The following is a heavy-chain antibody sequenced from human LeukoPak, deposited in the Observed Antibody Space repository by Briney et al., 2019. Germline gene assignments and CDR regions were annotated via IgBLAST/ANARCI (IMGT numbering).Heavy chain of an antibody. CDR3: AREFGDILTGWIDY. CDR1: GYIFTSYY. D-gene: IGHD3-9*01. J-gene: IGHJ4*02. CDR2: INPSGGTT. Sequence: ATVKVSCKAYGYIFTSYYMHWVRQAPGQGLEWMGIINPSGGTTSYAQKFQGRVTMTRDTSMRTVYMELSSLRSEDTAVYYCAREFGDILTGWIDYWGQGTLVTVSS. V-gene: IGHV1-46*01.